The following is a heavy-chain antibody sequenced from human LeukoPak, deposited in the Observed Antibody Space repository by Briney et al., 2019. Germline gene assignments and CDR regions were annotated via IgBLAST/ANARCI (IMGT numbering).Heavy chain of an antibody. CDR1: GFTFDAYA. CDR3: AKAQEDQLLPIDY. CDR2: ISWNSGSI. D-gene: IGHD2-2*01. J-gene: IGHJ4*02. V-gene: IGHV3-9*01. Sequence: PGRSLRLSCAASGFTFDAYAMHWVRQAPGKGLEWVSGISWNSGSIGYADSVKGRFTISRDNAKNSLYLQMNSLRAEDTALYYCAKAQEDQLLPIDYWGQGTLVTVSS.